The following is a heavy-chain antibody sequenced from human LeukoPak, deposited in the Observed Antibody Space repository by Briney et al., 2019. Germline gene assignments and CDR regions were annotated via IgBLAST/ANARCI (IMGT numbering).Heavy chain of an antibody. J-gene: IGHJ4*02. CDR2: INHSGST. Sequence: SETLSLICAVYGGSFSGYYWSWIRQPPGKGLEWIGEINHSGSTNYNPSLKSRVTISVDTSKNQFSLKLSSVTAADTAVYYCARGHKYYYDSSGYYYFDYWGQGTLVTVSS. CDR1: GGSFSGYY. D-gene: IGHD3-22*01. CDR3: ARGHKYYYDSSGYYYFDY. V-gene: IGHV4-34*01.